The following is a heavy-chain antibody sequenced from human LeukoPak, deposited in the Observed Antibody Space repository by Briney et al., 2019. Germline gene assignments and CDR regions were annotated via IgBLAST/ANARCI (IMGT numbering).Heavy chain of an antibody. Sequence: SETLSLTCTVSGGSISSYYWSWIRQPPGKGLEWIGYINYSGSTNYNPSLKSRVSISVDTSKNQFSLRLTSVTTADTAVYYCATLRDGYELDSWGQGTLVTVSS. J-gene: IGHJ4*02. CDR3: ATLRDGYELDS. V-gene: IGHV4-59*01. CDR1: GGSISSYY. D-gene: IGHD5-24*01. CDR2: INYSGST.